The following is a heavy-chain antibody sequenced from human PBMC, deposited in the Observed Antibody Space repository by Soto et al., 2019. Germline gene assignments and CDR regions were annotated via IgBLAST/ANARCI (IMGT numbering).Heavy chain of an antibody. Sequence: GGSLRLSCAASGFTFSSYAMSWVRQAPGKGLEWVSAISGSGGSTYYADSVKGRFTISRDNSKNTLYLQMNSLRAEDTAVYYCANDFNTWIQLWREYYYYYGMDVWGQGTTVTVSS. CDR1: GFTFSSYA. D-gene: IGHD5-18*01. CDR3: ANDFNTWIQLWREYYYYYGMDV. J-gene: IGHJ6*02. CDR2: ISGSGGST. V-gene: IGHV3-23*01.